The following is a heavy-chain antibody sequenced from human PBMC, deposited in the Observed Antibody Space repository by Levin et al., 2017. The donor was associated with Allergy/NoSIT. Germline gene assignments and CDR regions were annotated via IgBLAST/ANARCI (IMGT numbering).Heavy chain of an antibody. CDR2: IYYSGST. V-gene: IGHV4-59*01. CDR3: ARERATTVTTGTDAFDI. D-gene: IGHD4-17*01. Sequence: PSETLSLTCTVSGGSISSYYWSWIRQPPGKGLEWIGYIYYSGSTNYNPSLKSRVTISVDTSKNQFSLKLSSVTAADTAVYYCARERATTVTTGTDAFDIWGQGTMVTVSS. CDR1: GGSISSYY. J-gene: IGHJ3*02.